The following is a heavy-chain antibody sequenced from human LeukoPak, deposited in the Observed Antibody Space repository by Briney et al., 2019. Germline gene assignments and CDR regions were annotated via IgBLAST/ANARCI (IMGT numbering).Heavy chain of an antibody. CDR1: GGSISTSNYY. J-gene: IGHJ5*02. Sequence: TETLSLTCTVSGGSISTSNYYWGWIRQPPVKGLGWIGNIFYSGSTYYSPSLRSRVTISLDTSRNQFSLKLSSVTAADTAVYYCARVPLAVAENWFDPWGQGTLVTVSS. CDR2: IFYSGST. V-gene: IGHV4-39*07. D-gene: IGHD6-19*01. CDR3: ARVPLAVAENWFDP.